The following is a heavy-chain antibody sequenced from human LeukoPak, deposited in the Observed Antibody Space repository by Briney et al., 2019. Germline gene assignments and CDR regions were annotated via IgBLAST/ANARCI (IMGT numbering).Heavy chain of an antibody. Sequence: GGSLRLSCAASGFTFSSYWMHWVRQAPGKGLVWVSRINSDGSSTSYADSVKGRFTISRDNAKNTLYLQMNSLRAEDTAVYHCARVRYYYGSGVYGYFDYWGQGTLVTVSS. CDR3: ARVRYYYGSGVYGYFDY. CDR2: INSDGSST. J-gene: IGHJ4*02. D-gene: IGHD3-10*01. CDR1: GFTFSSYW. V-gene: IGHV3-74*01.